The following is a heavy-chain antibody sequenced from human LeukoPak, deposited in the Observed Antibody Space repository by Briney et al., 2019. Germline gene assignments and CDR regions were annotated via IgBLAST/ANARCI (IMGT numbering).Heavy chain of an antibody. J-gene: IGHJ4*02. Sequence: PTGGSLRLSCAASGFTFSSYAMTWVRQAPGKGLEWVSAISGSGGYTYYADSVKGRFTISRDNSKNTVYLQMNSLRAEDTAVYYCAKDWGFDYWGQGTVVTVSS. V-gene: IGHV3-23*01. CDR1: GFTFSSYA. CDR2: ISGSGGYT. CDR3: AKDWGFDY. D-gene: IGHD3-16*01.